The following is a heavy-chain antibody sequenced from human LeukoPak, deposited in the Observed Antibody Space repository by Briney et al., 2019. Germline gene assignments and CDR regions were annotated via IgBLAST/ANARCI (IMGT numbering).Heavy chain of an antibody. Sequence: SGTLSLTCAVSGGSISSSNWWSWVRQPPGKGLEWIGSIYYSGSTYYNPSLKSRVTISVDTSKNQFSLKLSSVTAADTAVYYCARGPAAAGIDYWGQGTLVTVSS. V-gene: IGHV4-4*02. J-gene: IGHJ4*02. D-gene: IGHD6-13*01. CDR1: GGSISSSNW. CDR2: IYYSGST. CDR3: ARGPAAAGIDY.